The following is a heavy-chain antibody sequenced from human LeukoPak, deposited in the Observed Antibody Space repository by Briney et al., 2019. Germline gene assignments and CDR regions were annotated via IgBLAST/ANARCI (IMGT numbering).Heavy chain of an antibody. CDR1: GFTFSSYS. D-gene: IGHD1-26*01. Sequence: GGSLRLSCAASGFTFSSYSMHWVRQAPGKGLEWVSTISTSGSTFYADSVKGRFTISRDNSMNTLYLQMNSLRAEDTAVYYCARTPNNPPPFTDSGSYYFDYWGQGTLVTVSS. J-gene: IGHJ4*02. V-gene: IGHV3-21*04. CDR3: ARTPNNPPPFTDSGSYYFDY. CDR2: ISTSGST.